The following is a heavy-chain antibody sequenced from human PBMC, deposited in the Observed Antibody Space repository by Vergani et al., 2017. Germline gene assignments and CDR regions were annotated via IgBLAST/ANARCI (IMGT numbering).Heavy chain of an antibody. D-gene: IGHD3-16*01. CDR1: GGSISSYY. CDR3: AGVVWGGDYGMDV. CDR2: IYPSGST. J-gene: IGHJ6*04. V-gene: IGHV4-4*07. Sequence: QVQLQESGPGLVKPSETLSLTCTVPGGSISSYYWSWIGQPHGKGLEWIGRIYPSGSTNYNPSLKSRVTMSVDTSKNQFSLQLRSVTAADTAVYYRAGVVWGGDYGMDVWGKGTTVTVSS.